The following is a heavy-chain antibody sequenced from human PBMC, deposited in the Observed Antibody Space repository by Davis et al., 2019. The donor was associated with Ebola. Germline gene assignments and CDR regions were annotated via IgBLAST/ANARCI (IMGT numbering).Heavy chain of an antibody. V-gene: IGHV3-30*18. D-gene: IGHD5-12*01. J-gene: IGHJ4*02. Sequence: GGSLRLSCAASGFTFSSYSMNWVRQAPGKGLEWVAVISYDGSNKYYADSVKGRFTISRDNSKNTLYLQMNSLRAEDTAVYYCANEAVGQWLSYYFDYWGQGTLVTVSS. CDR3: ANEAVGQWLSYYFDY. CDR1: GFTFSSYS. CDR2: ISYDGSNK.